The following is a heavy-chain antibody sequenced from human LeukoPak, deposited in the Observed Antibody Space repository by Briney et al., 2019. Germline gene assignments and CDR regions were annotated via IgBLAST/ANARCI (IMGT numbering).Heavy chain of an antibody. D-gene: IGHD4-17*01. CDR1: GLTASSFA. CDR3: AKRGTVTTISPFDY. Sequence: PGGSLRLSCAASGLTASSFAMSWVRQAPGKGLEWVAVITYDGSKKYYADSVKGRFTISRDNSKNTLYVQMNSLRVEDTAVYYCAKRGTVTTISPFDYWGQGTLVTVSS. CDR2: ITYDGSKK. J-gene: IGHJ4*02. V-gene: IGHV3-30*18.